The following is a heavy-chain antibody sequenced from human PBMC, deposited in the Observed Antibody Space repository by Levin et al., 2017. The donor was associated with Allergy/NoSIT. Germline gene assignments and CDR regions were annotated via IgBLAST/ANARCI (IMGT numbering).Heavy chain of an antibody. V-gene: IGHV3-23*01. Sequence: GESLKISCAASGFSFGGYAMSWVRQAPGKGLEWVSSISATGGGTFYADSVKGRFTISRDNSNNSLSLQMSSLRAEDSALFYCAKDRSDLYDVLYGRNFDAWGQGTLVTVSS. J-gene: IGHJ4*02. D-gene: IGHD3-9*01. CDR1: GFSFGGYA. CDR3: AKDRSDLYDVLYGRNFDA. CDR2: ISATGGGT.